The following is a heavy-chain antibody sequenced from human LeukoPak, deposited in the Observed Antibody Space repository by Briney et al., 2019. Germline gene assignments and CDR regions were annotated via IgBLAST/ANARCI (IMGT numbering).Heavy chain of an antibody. CDR3: ARRNAMDV. Sequence: GGSLRLSCAASGCTFSSYAMSWVRQAPGKGLEWVANINRDGSERYYVDSVKGRFTISRDDAKSSLYLQMNSLRAEDTAVYYCARRNAMDVWGQGTTVIVFS. CDR1: GCTFSSYA. V-gene: IGHV3-7*03. CDR2: INRDGSER. J-gene: IGHJ6*02.